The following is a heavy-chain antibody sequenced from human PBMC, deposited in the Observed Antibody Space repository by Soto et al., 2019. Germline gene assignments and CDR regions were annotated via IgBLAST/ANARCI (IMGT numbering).Heavy chain of an antibody. J-gene: IGHJ6*02. CDR2: IYYSGST. CDR1: GGSISSNSYY. D-gene: IGHD4-17*01. Sequence: SETLSLTCTVSGGSISSNSYYWGWIRQPPGKGLEWIGSIYYSGSTYYNPSLKSRVTISVDTSKNQFSLKLSSVTAADTAVYYCRVWDGDASFYYYYGMDVWGQGTTVTV. V-gene: IGHV4-39*01. CDR3: RVWDGDASFYYYYGMDV.